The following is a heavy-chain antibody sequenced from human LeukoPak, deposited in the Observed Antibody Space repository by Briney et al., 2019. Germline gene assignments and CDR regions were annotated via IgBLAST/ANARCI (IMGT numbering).Heavy chain of an antibody. CDR3: VATSDYDFWSGYQNWFDP. CDR1: GGSFSGYY. Sequence: SETLSLTCAVYGGSFSGYYWSWIRQPPGKGLEWIGEINHSGSTNYSPSLKSRVTISVDTSKNQFSLKLSSVTAADTAVYYCVATSDYDFWSGYQNWFDPWGQGTLVTVSS. D-gene: IGHD3-3*01. CDR2: INHSGST. J-gene: IGHJ5*02. V-gene: IGHV4-34*01.